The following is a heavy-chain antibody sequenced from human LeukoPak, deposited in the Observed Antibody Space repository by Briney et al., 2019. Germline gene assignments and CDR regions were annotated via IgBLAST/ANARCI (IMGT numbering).Heavy chain of an antibody. J-gene: IGHJ4*02. CDR2: ITWNSGTV. D-gene: IGHD6-13*01. Sequence: PGRSLRLSCAASGFTFADYGMHWVRQAPGKGLEWVSGITWNSGTVGYADSVKGRFIISRDNAKSSLYLQMNSLRTEDTALYYCAKDMTAASYYFDYSGQGTVVTVSS. CDR1: GFTFADYG. V-gene: IGHV3-9*01. CDR3: AKDMTAASYYFDY.